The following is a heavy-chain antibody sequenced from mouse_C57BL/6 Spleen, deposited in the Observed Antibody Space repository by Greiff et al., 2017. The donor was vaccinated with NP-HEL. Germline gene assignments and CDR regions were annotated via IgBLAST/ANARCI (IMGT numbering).Heavy chain of an antibody. V-gene: IGHV5-9*01. J-gene: IGHJ3*01. CDR1: GFTFSSYT. D-gene: IGHD4-1*01. CDR3: AREGWDEEFFAY. Sequence: EVKLVESGGGLVKPGGSLKLSCAASGFTFSSYTMSWVRQTPEKRLEWVATISGGGGNTYYPDSVKGRFTISRDNAKNTLYLQMSSLRSEDTALYYCAREGWDEEFFAYWGQGTLVTVSA. CDR2: ISGGGGNT.